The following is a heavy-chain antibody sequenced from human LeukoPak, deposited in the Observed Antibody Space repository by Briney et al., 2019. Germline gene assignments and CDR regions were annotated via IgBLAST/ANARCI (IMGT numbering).Heavy chain of an antibody. D-gene: IGHD3-10*01. CDR1: GFSLSNARVG. CDR3: TGSGLFTYAFDT. J-gene: IGHJ3*02. Sequence: GSVPKLVNPTETLTLTCTVSGFSLSNARVGVSWIRQHPGKALEWLAHIFSNDEKSYSTSLKSRLTISKDTSKSQVVLTMTDMDPVDTASYYCTGSGLFTYAFDTWGQGTLVTVSS. CDR2: IFSNDEK. V-gene: IGHV2-26*02.